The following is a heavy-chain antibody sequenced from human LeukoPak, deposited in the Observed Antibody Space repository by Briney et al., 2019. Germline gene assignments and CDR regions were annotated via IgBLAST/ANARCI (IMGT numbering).Heavy chain of an antibody. Sequence: ASVKVSCKASGGTFSSYAISWVRQAPGQGLEWMGIINPSGGSTSYAQKFQGRVTMTRDTSTSTVYMELSSLRSEDTAVYYCARDWYGAAHDYWGQGTLVTVSS. CDR2: INPSGGST. D-gene: IGHD6-6*01. CDR1: GGTFSSYA. V-gene: IGHV1-46*01. J-gene: IGHJ4*02. CDR3: ARDWYGAAHDY.